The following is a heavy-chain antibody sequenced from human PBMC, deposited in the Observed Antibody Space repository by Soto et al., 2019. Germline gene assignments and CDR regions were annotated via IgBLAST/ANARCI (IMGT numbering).Heavy chain of an antibody. D-gene: IGHD1-7*01. CDR3: AILRGLELRADYYYGMDV. J-gene: IGHJ6*02. CDR2: IYYSGST. Sequence: SETMALTCTVSGGSISSRSDYWGWIRQPPGKGLEWIGSIYYSGSTYYNPSLKSRVTISVDTSKNQFSLKLSSVTAADTAVYYCAILRGLELRADYYYGMDVWGQGTTVTVSS. V-gene: IGHV4-39*01. CDR1: GGSISSRSDY.